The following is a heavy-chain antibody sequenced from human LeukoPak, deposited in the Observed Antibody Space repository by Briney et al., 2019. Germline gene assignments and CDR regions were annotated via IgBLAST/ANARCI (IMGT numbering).Heavy chain of an antibody. CDR2: MNPNSGNT. CDR3: ARTTVDHSSSWSAYYYYYGMDV. V-gene: IGHV1-8*01. J-gene: IGHJ6*02. D-gene: IGHD6-13*01. Sequence: ASVKVSCKASGYTFTSYDINWVRQATGQGLEWMGWMNPNSGNTGYAQKFQGRVTMTRNTSISTAYMELSSLRSEDTAVHYCARTTVDHSSSWSAYYYYYGMDVWGQGTTVTVSS. CDR1: GYTFTSYD.